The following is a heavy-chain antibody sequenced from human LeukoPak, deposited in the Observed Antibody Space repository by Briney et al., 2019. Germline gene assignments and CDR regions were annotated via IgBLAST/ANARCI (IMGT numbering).Heavy chain of an antibody. V-gene: IGHV3-48*01. J-gene: IGHJ4*02. Sequence: GGSLRLSCAASGFTFSSYSKNWVRQAPGKGLEWVSYISSSSSTIYYADSVKGRFTISRDNAKNSLYLQMNSLRAEDTAVYYCARDSWDYYDSSGYYLLFDYWGQGTLVTVSS. CDR1: GFTFSSYS. CDR2: ISSSSSTI. CDR3: ARDSWDYYDSSGYYLLFDY. D-gene: IGHD3-22*01.